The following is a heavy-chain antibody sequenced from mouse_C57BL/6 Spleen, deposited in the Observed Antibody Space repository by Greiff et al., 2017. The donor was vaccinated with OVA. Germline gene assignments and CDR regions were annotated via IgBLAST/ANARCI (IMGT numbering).Heavy chain of an antibody. Sequence: QVQLKESGPELVKPGASVKISCKASGYAFSSSWMNWVKQRPGKGLEWIGRIYPGDGDTNYNGKFKGKATLTADKSSSTAYMQLSSLTSEDSAVYFCARAPSGPYAMDYWGQGTSVTVSS. CDR2: IYPGDGDT. CDR1: GYAFSSSW. V-gene: IGHV1-82*01. J-gene: IGHJ4*01. CDR3: ARAPSGPYAMDY. D-gene: IGHD3-2*02.